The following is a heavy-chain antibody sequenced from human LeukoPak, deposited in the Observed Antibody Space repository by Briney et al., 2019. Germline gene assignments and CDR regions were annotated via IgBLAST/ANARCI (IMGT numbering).Heavy chain of an antibody. CDR3: TRNSGWYGVS. D-gene: IGHD6-19*01. V-gene: IGHV3-53*01. CDR2: IYSDNT. Sequence: GGSLRLSCTGSGFTVSSNSMSWVRQAPGKGLEWVSFIYSDNTHYSDSVKGRVTISRDNSKNTLYLQLNSLRADDTAVYYCTRNSGWYGVSWGQGPLVTVSS. J-gene: IGHJ4*02. CDR1: GFTVSSNS.